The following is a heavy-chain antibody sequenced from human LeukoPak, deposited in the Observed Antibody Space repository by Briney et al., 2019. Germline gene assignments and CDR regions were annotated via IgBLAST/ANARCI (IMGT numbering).Heavy chain of an antibody. CDR1: GLRFSSYV. D-gene: IGHD6-19*01. J-gene: IGHJ4*02. CDR3: AKDMGYNTGWTRFDY. V-gene: IGHV3-23*01. CDR2: ISGSGGST. Sequence: GGSLRLSCAASGLRFSSYVMSWVRQAPGKGLEWVSTISGSGGSTFYADSVKGRFTISRDISKNTLYMQMNSLRGDDTAVYYCAKDMGYNTGWTRFDYWGQGTLVTVSS.